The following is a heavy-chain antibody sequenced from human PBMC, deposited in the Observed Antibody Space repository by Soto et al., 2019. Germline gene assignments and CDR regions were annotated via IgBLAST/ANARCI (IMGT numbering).Heavy chain of an antibody. D-gene: IGHD3-10*01. CDR3: AGQTYGSGSLYYYYSGMDV. CDR2: INHSGST. J-gene: IGHJ6*02. CDR1: GGSFSGYY. Sequence: QVQLQQWGAGLLKPSETLSLPCAVYGGSFSGYYWSWIRQPPGKGLEWSGEINHSGSTNYNPSLKSRDTKSVATSKNPISLKRNSGTDADTAVYYCAGQTYGSGSLYYYYSGMDVWGQGTTVTVSS. V-gene: IGHV4-34*01.